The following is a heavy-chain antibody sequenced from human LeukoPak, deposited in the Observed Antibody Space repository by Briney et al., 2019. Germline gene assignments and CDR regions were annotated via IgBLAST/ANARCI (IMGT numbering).Heavy chain of an antibody. CDR3: ARVEEGYGSGRRENYYYYYMDV. J-gene: IGHJ6*03. V-gene: IGHV4-38-2*02. D-gene: IGHD3-10*01. CDR2: MYHSGST. CDR1: NYSISTDYY. Sequence: SETLSLTCSVSNYSISTDYYWGWIRQPPGKGLEWIGTMYHSGSTYYNPSLKSRVTISVDTSKNQFSLKLSSVTAADTAVYYCARVEEGYGSGRRENYYYYYMDVWGKGTTVTISS.